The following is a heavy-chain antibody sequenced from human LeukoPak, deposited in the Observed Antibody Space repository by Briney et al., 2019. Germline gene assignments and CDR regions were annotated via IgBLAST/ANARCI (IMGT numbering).Heavy chain of an antibody. CDR2: INHSGST. V-gene: IGHV4-34*01. CDR1: GGSFSGYY. CDR3: ARPKATVAEYFQH. Sequence: PSETLSLTCAVYGGSFSGYYWSWIRQPPGKGLEWIGGINHSGSTNYNPSLKSRVTISVDTSKNQFSLKLSSVTAADTAVYYCARPKATVAEYFQHWGQGTLVTVSS. J-gene: IGHJ1*01. D-gene: IGHD1-26*01.